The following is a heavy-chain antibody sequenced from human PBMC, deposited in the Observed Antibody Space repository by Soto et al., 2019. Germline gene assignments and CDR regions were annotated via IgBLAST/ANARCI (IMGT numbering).Heavy chain of an antibody. CDR1: GFTFSSYA. Sequence: GGSLRLSCAASGFTFSSYAMSWVRQAPGKGLEWVSAISGSGGSTYYADSVKGRFTISRDNSKNTLYLQMNSLRAEDTAVYYCAKDEIAARRSGGRDYYYYYMDVWGKGTTVTVSS. J-gene: IGHJ6*03. CDR3: AKDEIAARRSGGRDYYYYYMDV. D-gene: IGHD6-6*01. CDR2: ISGSGGST. V-gene: IGHV3-23*01.